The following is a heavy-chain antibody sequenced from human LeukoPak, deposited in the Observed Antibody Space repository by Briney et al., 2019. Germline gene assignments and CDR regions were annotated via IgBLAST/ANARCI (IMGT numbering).Heavy chain of an antibody. Sequence: SATLSLACTVSSGSSRGSEWIWMLPAAGKRLEWIGRIYTSGSTNYNPSLKSRVTMSVDTSKNQFSLKLSSVTAADTAVYYCARIRAYYYGSGRYAYHFDYCGQGTLVTVS. J-gene: IGHJ4*02. CDR1: SGSSRGSE. CDR2: IYTSGST. D-gene: IGHD3-10*01. CDR3: ARIRAYYYGSGRYAYHFDY. V-gene: IGHV4-4*07.